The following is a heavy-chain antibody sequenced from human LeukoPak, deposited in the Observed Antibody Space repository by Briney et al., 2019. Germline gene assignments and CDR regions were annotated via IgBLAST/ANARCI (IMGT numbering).Heavy chain of an antibody. CDR1: GDSVSNNIAT. Sequence: SQTLSLTCAISGDSVSNNIATWNWLSQSPSRGLVWLGRTYYRSRWGNDYAISVKGRITINPDTSRNQFSLQLKSVTPEDTAVYYCVRDSDDYYWALDFWGQGTPVTVSS. J-gene: IGHJ4*02. D-gene: IGHD3-10*01. V-gene: IGHV6-1*01. CDR2: TYYRSRWGN. CDR3: VRDSDDYYWALDF.